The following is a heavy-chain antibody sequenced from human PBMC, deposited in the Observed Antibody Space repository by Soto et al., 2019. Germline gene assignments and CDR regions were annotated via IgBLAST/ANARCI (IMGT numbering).Heavy chain of an antibody. Sequence: SVKVSCKTSGFTFSSSAVHWVRQARGHRLQWIGWIDVGSANANYAQMLQGRVTITRDTSASTAYMELSSLGSEDTAVYYCARGGSLYWYFDLWGRGTLVTLSS. V-gene: IGHV1-58*01. D-gene: IGHD1-26*01. CDR3: ARGGSLYWYFDL. CDR2: IDVGSANA. CDR1: GFTFSSSA. J-gene: IGHJ2*01.